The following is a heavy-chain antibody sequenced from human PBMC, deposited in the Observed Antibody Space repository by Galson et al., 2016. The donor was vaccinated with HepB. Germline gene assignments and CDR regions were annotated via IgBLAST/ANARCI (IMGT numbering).Heavy chain of an antibody. CDR2: ISGSGVST. V-gene: IGHV3-23*01. D-gene: IGHD2/OR15-2a*01. Sequence: SLRLSCAASGFTFSSYAMNWVRQAPGKGLEWVSAISGSGVSTFYADSVKGRFTISRDNSKNTLYLQMNSLRAEGTAVYYCASELGYCNIWGQGTLVTVSS. J-gene: IGHJ4*02. CDR1: GFTFSSYA. CDR3: ASELGYCNI.